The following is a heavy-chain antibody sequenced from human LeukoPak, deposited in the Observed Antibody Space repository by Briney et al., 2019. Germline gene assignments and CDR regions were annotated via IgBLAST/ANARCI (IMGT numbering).Heavy chain of an antibody. Sequence: SETLSLTCAVYGGSFSGYYWSWIRQPPGKGLEWIGEINHSGSTNYNPSLKSRVTISVDTSKNQFSLKLSSVTAADTAVYYCARRLGYCSSTGCYLPWFDPWGQGTLVTVSS. CDR2: INHSGST. V-gene: IGHV4-34*01. D-gene: IGHD2-2*01. CDR1: GGSFSGYY. J-gene: IGHJ5*02. CDR3: ARRLGYCSSTGCYLPWFDP.